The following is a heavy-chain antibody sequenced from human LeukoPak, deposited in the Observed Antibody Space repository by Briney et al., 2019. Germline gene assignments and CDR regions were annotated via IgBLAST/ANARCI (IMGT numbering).Heavy chain of an antibody. V-gene: IGHV1-24*01. D-gene: IGHD6-13*01. CDR2: FDPEDGET. Sequence: ASVKVSCKVSGYTLTELPMHWVRQAPGKGLEWMGGFDPEDGETIYAQKFQGRVTMTEDTSTDTAYMELSSLRSEDTAVYYCASSPGYSSRVWFDPWGQGTLVTVSS. CDR3: ASSPGYSSRVWFDP. J-gene: IGHJ5*02. CDR1: GYTLTELP.